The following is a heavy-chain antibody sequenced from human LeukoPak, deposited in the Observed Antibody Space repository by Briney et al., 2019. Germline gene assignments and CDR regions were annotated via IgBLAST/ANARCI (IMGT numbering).Heavy chain of an antibody. J-gene: IGHJ4*02. V-gene: IGHV4-59*01. CDR1: GGSINNYN. D-gene: IGHD2-15*01. CDR2: IHYTGST. Sequence: PSETLSLTRTVSGGSINNYNWSWIRQPPGKRLEWIGYIHYTGSTNYNPSLKSRVTISVDTSKNQFSLKLKSVTAADTAVYYCARGTEGVVTPYFDPWGQGTLVTVSS. CDR3: ARGTEGVVTPYFDP.